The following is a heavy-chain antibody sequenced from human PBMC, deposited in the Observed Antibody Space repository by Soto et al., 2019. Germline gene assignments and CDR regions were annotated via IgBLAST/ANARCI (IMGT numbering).Heavy chain of an antibody. D-gene: IGHD3-3*01. CDR3: AHRVLRTVFGLVTTTAIYFDF. J-gene: IGHJ4*02. V-gene: IGHV2-5*02. CDR1: GFSLTTSGVG. Sequence: QITLNESGPTQVKPRQTLTLTCTFSGFSLTTSGVGVGWIRQSPGKAPEWLALIYWDDDKRYSPSLKSRLTTTKDTSQNHVVLIMADLDPADTATYYCAHRVLRTVFGLVTTTAIYFDFWGQGTTVAVSS. CDR2: IYWDDDK.